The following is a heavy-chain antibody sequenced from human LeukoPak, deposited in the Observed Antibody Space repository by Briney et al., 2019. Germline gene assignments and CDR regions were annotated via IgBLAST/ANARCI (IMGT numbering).Heavy chain of an antibody. CDR2: INGDGRNI. J-gene: IGHJ4*02. CDR3: AKGEDYYDSSGQLDY. CDR1: GFTFSSYW. Sequence: GGSLRLSCVAPGFTFSSYWMHWVRQDPRKGLVWVSRINGDGRNINYADSVRGRFTISRDNSKNTLYLQMNSLRAEDTAVYYCAKGEDYYDSSGQLDYWGQGTLVTVSS. D-gene: IGHD3-22*01. V-gene: IGHV3-74*01.